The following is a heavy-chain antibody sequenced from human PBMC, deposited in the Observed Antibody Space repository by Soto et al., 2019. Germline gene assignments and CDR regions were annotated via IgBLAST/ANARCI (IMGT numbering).Heavy chain of an antibody. CDR3: ARLKLWFGELKPNWFDP. V-gene: IGHV4-39*01. J-gene: IGHJ5*02. CDR2: IFYNGNA. CDR1: NGSISNPIYY. Sequence: SETLSLTCSVSNGSISNPIYYWAWIRQPPGKGLEWIGSIFYNGNAYYNPSLKSRVTMSVDTSQNQFSLKLCSVTAADTAVYYCARLKLWFGELKPNWFDPWGQGTLVTVSS. D-gene: IGHD3-10*01.